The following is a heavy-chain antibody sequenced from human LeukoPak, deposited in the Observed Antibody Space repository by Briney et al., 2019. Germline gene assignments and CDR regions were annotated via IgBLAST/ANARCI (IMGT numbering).Heavy chain of an antibody. CDR3: AKDLHYDSSGSDY. Sequence: ETLSLTCTVSGYSISSGYYWGWIRQPPVKGLEWVSAISGSGGSTYYADSVKGRFTISRDNSKNTLYLQMNSLRAEDTAVYYCAKDLHYDSSGSDYWGQGTLVTVSS. CDR1: GYSISSGYY. D-gene: IGHD3-22*01. V-gene: IGHV3-23*01. CDR2: ISGSGGST. J-gene: IGHJ4*02.